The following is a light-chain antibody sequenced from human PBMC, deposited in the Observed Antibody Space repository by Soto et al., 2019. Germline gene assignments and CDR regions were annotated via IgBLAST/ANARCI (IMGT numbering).Light chain of an antibody. Sequence: DVAMTQSPLSLPVTLGQPASISCRSSQSLTYSDGNTYLNWFHLRPGQSPRRLIYKVSNRDSGVPDRFSGSGSGADVTLISSWVEAEDVGVYYCMQCTHWPPYTFGQGNKLEIK. CDR3: MQCTHWPPYT. CDR2: KVS. J-gene: IGKJ2*01. CDR1: QSLTYSDGNTY. V-gene: IGKV2-30*01.